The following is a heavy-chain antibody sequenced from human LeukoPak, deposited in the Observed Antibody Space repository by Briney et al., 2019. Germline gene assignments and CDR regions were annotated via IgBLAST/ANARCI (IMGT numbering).Heavy chain of an antibody. CDR3: ARDYTVASLGY. Sequence: GGSLRLSCAASGFTFSGCAMYWVRQAPGKGLEWVSSISSRSTYVYYADSVKGRFAISRDDAKNSLYLQMNSLRAEDTAMYYFARDYTVASLGYLGRGSLVTVSS. V-gene: IGHV3-21*01. D-gene: IGHD3-16*01. CDR1: GFTFSGCA. J-gene: IGHJ4*02. CDR2: ISSRSTYV.